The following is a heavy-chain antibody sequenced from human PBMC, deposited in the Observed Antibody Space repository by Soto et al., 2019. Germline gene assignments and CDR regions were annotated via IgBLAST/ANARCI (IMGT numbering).Heavy chain of an antibody. CDR2: IIPISGTT. J-gene: IGHJ6*02. Sequence: GAPVKVSCKASGDVFRSYGINWVRQAPGQGLEWMGGIIPISGTTNYAQKFQGRVAITADESTDTVYMELSRLRSEDTAVYFCARVRCFNGLCHTADYGMDVWGQGTTVTVSS. D-gene: IGHD2-8*01. V-gene: IGHV1-69*13. CDR1: GDVFRSYG. CDR3: ARVRCFNGLCHTADYGMDV.